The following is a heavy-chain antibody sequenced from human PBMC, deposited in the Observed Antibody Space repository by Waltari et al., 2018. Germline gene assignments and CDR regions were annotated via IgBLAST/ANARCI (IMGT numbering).Heavy chain of an antibody. CDR2: IFYAGNT. V-gene: IGHV4-59*11. J-gene: IGHJ4*02. CDR3: ASHQGASFDY. CDR1: GASISSRY. Sequence: QVQLQESGPGLVKPSATLSLTCTVSGASISSRYWSWIRQSPGKGLEWIGYIFYAGNTTYNPALNSRVAISIDTSKTQFSLELKSVTAADTAVYYCASHQGASFDYWGQGSLVTVSS.